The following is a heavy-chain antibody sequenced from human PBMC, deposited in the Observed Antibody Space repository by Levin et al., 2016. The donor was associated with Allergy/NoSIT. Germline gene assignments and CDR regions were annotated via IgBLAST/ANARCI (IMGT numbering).Heavy chain of an antibody. J-gene: IGHJ6*02. CDR1: GFTVSSNY. Sequence: GGSLRLSCAASGFTVSSNYMSWVRQAPGKGLEWVSVIYSGGSTYYADSVKGRFTISRHNSKNTLYLQMNSLRAEDTAVYYCAREKRKGYCSGGSCYYFEKSRPYYYGMDVWGQGTTVTVSS. V-gene: IGHV3-53*04. D-gene: IGHD2-15*01. CDR2: IYSGGST. CDR3: AREKRKGYCSGGSCYYFEKSRPYYYGMDV.